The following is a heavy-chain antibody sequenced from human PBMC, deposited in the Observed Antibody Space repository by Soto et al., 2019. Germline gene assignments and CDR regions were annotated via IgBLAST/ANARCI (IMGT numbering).Heavy chain of an antibody. V-gene: IGHV3-23*01. D-gene: IGHD4-17*01. CDR2: ISGSGGST. J-gene: IGHJ4*02. Sequence: PGGSLRVSCAASGFTFSSYAMSWVRPAPGKGLEWVSAISGSGGSTYYADSVKGRFTISRDNSKNTLYLQMNSLRAEDTAVYYCAKPPTPMTTVTTFDYWGQGTLVTVSS. CDR1: GFTFSSYA. CDR3: AKPPTPMTTVTTFDY.